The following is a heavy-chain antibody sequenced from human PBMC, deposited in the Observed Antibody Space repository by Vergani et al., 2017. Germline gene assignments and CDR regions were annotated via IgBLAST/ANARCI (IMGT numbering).Heavy chain of an antibody. CDR2: INPSGGST. J-gene: IGHJ4*02. D-gene: IGHD3-22*01. CDR3: AREGNYYDSTGFGPGGSFD. CDR1: GYTFTSYY. V-gene: IGHV1-46*01. Sequence: QVQLVQSGAEVKKPGASVKVSCKASGYTFTSYYMHWARQAPGQGLEWMGIINPSGGSTSYAQKFQGRVTMTRDTSTSTVYMELSSLRSEDTAVYYCAREGNYYDSTGFGPGGSFDWGPGTLVTVSS.